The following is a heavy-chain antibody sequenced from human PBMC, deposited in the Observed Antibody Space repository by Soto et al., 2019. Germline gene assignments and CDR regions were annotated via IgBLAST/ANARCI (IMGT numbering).Heavy chain of an antibody. V-gene: IGHV3-64D*06. Sequence: VGSLRLSCSASGFTFSSYAMHWVRQAPGKGLEYVSAISSNGGSTYYADSVKGRFTISRDNSKNTLYLQMSSLRAEDTAVYYCVKDLQILEWLPHGRDVWGQGTTVTVS. CDR3: VKDLQILEWLPHGRDV. CDR1: GFTFSSYA. J-gene: IGHJ6*02. CDR2: ISSNGGST. D-gene: IGHD3-3*01.